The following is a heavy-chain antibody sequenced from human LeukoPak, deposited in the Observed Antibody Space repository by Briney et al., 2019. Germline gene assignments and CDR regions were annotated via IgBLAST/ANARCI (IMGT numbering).Heavy chain of an antibody. J-gene: IGHJ3*02. CDR3: ASATGYSYGFDLAFDI. D-gene: IGHD5-18*01. V-gene: IGHV4-61*08. CDR2: IYYSGST. Sequence: SETLSLTCTVSGDSISSGGYSWSWIRQPPGKGLEWIGYIYYSGSTNYNPSLKSRVTISVDTSKNQFSLKLSSVTAADTAVYYCASATGYSYGFDLAFDIWGQGTMVTVSS. CDR1: GDSISSGGYS.